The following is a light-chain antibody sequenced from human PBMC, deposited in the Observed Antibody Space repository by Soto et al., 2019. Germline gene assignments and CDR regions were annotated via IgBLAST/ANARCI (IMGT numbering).Light chain of an antibody. CDR3: SSYTSSNTPVV. Sequence: QSALTQPPSASGSPGQSVTISCTGTSSDVGGFDYVSWHQQHPGKAPKVIIYEVSNRPSGVSNRFSGSKSGNTASLTISGLQAEDEADYYCSSYTSSNTPVVFGGGTKVTVL. CDR2: EVS. CDR1: SSDVGGFDY. V-gene: IGLV2-14*01. J-gene: IGLJ2*01.